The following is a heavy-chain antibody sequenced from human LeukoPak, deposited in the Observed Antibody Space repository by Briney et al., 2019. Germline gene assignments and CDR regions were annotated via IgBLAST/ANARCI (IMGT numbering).Heavy chain of an antibody. Sequence: PGGSLRLSCAASGFTFSSYSMNWVRQAPGKGLEWVSSISSSSSCIYYADSVKGRFTISRDNAKNSLYLQMNSLRAEDTAVYYCAAYSSPSWWNWFDPWGQGTLVTVSS. CDR2: ISSSSSCI. D-gene: IGHD6-6*01. CDR1: GFTFSSYS. CDR3: AAYSSPSWWNWFDP. V-gene: IGHV3-21*01. J-gene: IGHJ5*02.